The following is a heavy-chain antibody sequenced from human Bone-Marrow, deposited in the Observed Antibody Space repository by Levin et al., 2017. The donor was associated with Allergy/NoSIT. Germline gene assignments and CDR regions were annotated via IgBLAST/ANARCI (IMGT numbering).Heavy chain of an antibody. V-gene: IGHV4-61*02. CDR3: ARNLAGGAGTYYFDY. J-gene: IGHJ4*02. Sequence: SETLSLTCSVSGASISGGSYYWSWIRQPAGKGLEWIGRIYPTGGTNYNPSFNSRATMSMDTFNNPFSLKLTSVTAAATAVYYCARNLAGGAGTYYFDYWGRGLLATVSS. CDR1: GASISGGSYY. D-gene: IGHD3-10*01. CDR2: IYPTGGT.